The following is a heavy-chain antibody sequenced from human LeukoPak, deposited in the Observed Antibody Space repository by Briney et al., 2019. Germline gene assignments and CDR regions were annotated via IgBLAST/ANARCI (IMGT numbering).Heavy chain of an antibody. CDR3: ARLDSYYYYGMDV. CDR1: GGSISRSGHY. CDR2: IHYTGST. Sequence: SETLPLTCSVSGGSISRSGHYWGWIRQPPGTGLEWVASIHYTGSTYYNPSLKSRVTISVDTSKNQFSLKLSSVTAADTAVYYCARLDSYYYYGMDVWGQGTTVTVSS. J-gene: IGHJ6*02. D-gene: IGHD3-22*01. V-gene: IGHV4-39*07.